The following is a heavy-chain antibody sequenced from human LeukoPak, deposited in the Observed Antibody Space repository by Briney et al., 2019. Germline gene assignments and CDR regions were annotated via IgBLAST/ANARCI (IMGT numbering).Heavy chain of an antibody. V-gene: IGHV1-24*01. CDR3: ATFPRVGVRHYYYYYGMDV. CDR2: FDPEDGET. D-gene: IGHD1-26*01. Sequence: ASVKVSCKVSGYTLTELSMHWVRKAPGKGLEWREGFDPEDGETIYAQKFQGRVTMTEDTSTDTAYMELSSLRSEDTAVYYCATFPRVGVRHYYYYYGMDVWGQGTTVTVSS. J-gene: IGHJ6*02. CDR1: GYTLTELS.